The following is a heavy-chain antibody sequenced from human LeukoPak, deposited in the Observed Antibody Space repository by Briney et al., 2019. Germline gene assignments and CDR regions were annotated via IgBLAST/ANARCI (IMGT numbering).Heavy chain of an antibody. CDR3: ARGSGYDNDAFDI. CDR1: GYNFAGYY. J-gene: IGHJ3*02. Sequence: ASVKVSCKASGYNFAGYYIHWVRQAPGQGLEWMGRINPRDGETNFAQKFQGRVTMTRDTSISTAYMELSRLRSDDTAVYYCARGSGYDNDAFDIWGQGTMVTVSS. CDR2: INPRDGET. V-gene: IGHV1-2*06. D-gene: IGHD5-12*01.